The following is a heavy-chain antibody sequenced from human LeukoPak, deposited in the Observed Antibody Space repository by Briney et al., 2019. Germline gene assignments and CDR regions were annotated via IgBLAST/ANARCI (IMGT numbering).Heavy chain of an antibody. J-gene: IGHJ4*02. V-gene: IGHV3-21*01. D-gene: IGHD3-22*01. Sequence: GGSLRLSCAASGFTFSTYSMNWVRQAPGKGLEWVSSISSSGTYIYYADSVKGRFTISRDNAKNSLYLQMNSLRAEDTAVYYCARATLAWYYYDSSGCPYFDYWGQGTLVTVSS. CDR1: GFTFSTYS. CDR2: ISSSGTYI. CDR3: ARATLAWYYYDSSGCPYFDY.